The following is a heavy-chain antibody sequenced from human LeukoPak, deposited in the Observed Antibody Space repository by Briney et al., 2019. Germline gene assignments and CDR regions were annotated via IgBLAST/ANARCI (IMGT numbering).Heavy chain of an antibody. CDR3: ARDTPPYGYYDSSGYYPGAFDI. Sequence: GGSLRLSCAASGFTFSSHNMNWVRQAPMKGLEWVSSIGTDGSYIYYADSVQGRFTISRDNSKNTLYLQMNSLRAEDTAVYYCARDTPPYGYYDSSGYYPGAFDIWGQGTMVTISS. V-gene: IGHV3-21*01. CDR1: GFTFSSHN. J-gene: IGHJ3*02. CDR2: IGTDGSYI. D-gene: IGHD3-22*01.